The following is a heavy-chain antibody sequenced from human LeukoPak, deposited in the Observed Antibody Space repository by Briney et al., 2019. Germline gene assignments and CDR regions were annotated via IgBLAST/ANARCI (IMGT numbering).Heavy chain of an antibody. D-gene: IGHD2-8*02. Sequence: GGSLRLSCAASGFTFSSYSMNWGRQAPGKGLEWVSSIFPSGGEIHYADSVRGRFTISRDNSKSTLSLQMNSLRAEDTAIYYCATYRQVLLPFESWGQGTLVTVSS. CDR2: IFPSGGEI. V-gene: IGHV3-21*04. CDR3: ATYRQVLLPFES. J-gene: IGHJ4*02. CDR1: GFTFSSYS.